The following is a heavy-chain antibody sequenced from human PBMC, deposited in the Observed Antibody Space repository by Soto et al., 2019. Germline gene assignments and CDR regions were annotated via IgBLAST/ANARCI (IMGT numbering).Heavy chain of an antibody. Sequence: SLRLSCVVSGFTFDDYAMHWVRQAPGKGLEWVSSISWNHGGIGYADSVRGRLTVSRDNAKNSLYLQMNSLRREDTAFYYCIRKYYNTLGDYWGQGTLVTVSS. CDR1: GFTFDDYA. CDR2: ISWNHGGI. J-gene: IGHJ4*02. CDR3: IRKYYNTLGDY. V-gene: IGHV3-9*01. D-gene: IGHD3-9*01.